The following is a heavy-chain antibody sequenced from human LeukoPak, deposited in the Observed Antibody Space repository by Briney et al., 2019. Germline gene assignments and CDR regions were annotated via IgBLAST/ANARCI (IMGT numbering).Heavy chain of an antibody. D-gene: IGHD1-14*01. V-gene: IGHV1-2*02. CDR3: ARVPNPGSPFDY. CDR1: GYTFTGYY. J-gene: IGHJ4*02. CDR2: INPNSGGT. Sequence: ASVKVSCKASGYTFTGYYMHWVRQAPGQGLEWMGWINPNSGGTNYAQKFQGRVTMTRDTSISTAYMELSRLRSDDTAVYYCARVPNPGSPFDYWGQGTLVTVSS.